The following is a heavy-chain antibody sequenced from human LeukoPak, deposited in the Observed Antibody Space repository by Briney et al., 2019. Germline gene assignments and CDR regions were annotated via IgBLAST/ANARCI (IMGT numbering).Heavy chain of an antibody. CDR3: AKDPHYNNYDYFDY. J-gene: IGHJ4*02. Sequence: SETLSLTCAVYGGSFSGYYWSWIRQPPGKGLEWIGEINHSGSTNYNPSLKSRVTISVDTSKNQFSLKLSSVTAADTAVYYCAKDPHYNNYDYFDYWGQGTLVIVSS. CDR2: INHSGST. D-gene: IGHD4-11*01. CDR1: GGSFSGYY. V-gene: IGHV4-34*01.